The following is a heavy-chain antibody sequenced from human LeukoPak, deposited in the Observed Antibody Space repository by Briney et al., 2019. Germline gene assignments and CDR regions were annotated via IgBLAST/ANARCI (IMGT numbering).Heavy chain of an antibody. J-gene: IGHJ4*02. CDR2: TYYRSKWYN. D-gene: IGHD5-24*01. CDR1: GDSVSSNSAA. Sequence: SQTLSLTCAISGDSVSSNSAAWNWIRQSPSRGLEWLGRTYYRSKWYNDYAVSVKSRITINPDTSKNQFSLKLTSVTAADTAVYYCAREIGLDGYNYVDYWGQGTLVTVSS. V-gene: IGHV6-1*01. CDR3: AREIGLDGYNYVDY.